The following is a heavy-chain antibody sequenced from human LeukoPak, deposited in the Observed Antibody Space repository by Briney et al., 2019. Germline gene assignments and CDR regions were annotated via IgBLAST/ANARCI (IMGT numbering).Heavy chain of an antibody. CDR1: GFTFSSYG. CDR2: IRYDGSNK. J-gene: IGHJ1*01. Sequence: PGGSLRLSCAASGFTFSSYGMHWVRRAPGKGLEWVAFIRYDGSNKYYADSVKGRFTISRDNSKNTLYLQMNSLRAEDTAVYYCAKDRYCSSTSCQMAYFQHWGQGTLVSVSS. D-gene: IGHD2-2*01. V-gene: IGHV3-30*02. CDR3: AKDRYCSSTSCQMAYFQH.